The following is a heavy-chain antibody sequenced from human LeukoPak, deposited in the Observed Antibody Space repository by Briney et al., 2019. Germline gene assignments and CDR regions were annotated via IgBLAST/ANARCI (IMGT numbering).Heavy chain of an antibody. CDR3: AGRRYGGNYFDY. D-gene: IGHD4-23*01. Sequence: GGSLRLSCASSEFIVSNNYMSWVRQAPGEGVEWVSINYSGGKTYYADSVKGRFTIYRDNSNNTLYLQMNSLRAEDTAVYYCAGRRYGGNYFDYWGHGTLVTVSS. V-gene: IGHV3-66*01. CDR1: EFIVSNNY. CDR2: NYSGGKT. J-gene: IGHJ4*01.